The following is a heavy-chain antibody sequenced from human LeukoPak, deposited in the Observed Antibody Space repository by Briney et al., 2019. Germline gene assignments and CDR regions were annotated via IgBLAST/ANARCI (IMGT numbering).Heavy chain of an antibody. CDR2: IYYSGST. CDR3: ARGNSDYGDYGMGYFDY. D-gene: IGHD4-17*01. J-gene: IGHJ4*02. Sequence: SETLSLTCTVSGGSISSYFWSWIRQPPGKGLEWIGYIYYSGSTSYNPSLKSRVTISVDTSKNQFSLKLSSVTAADTAVYYCARGNSDYGDYGMGYFDYWGQGTLVTVSS. V-gene: IGHV4-59*08. CDR1: GGSISSYF.